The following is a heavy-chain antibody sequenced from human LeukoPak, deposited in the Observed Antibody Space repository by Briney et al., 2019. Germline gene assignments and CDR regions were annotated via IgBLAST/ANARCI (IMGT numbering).Heavy chain of an antibody. CDR3: AKPQPGAFEI. J-gene: IGHJ3*02. Sequence: ASVKVSCKASGYTFTNYYVHWVRQAPGQGLEWIGWINTKSGATNYAQNFQGRVTMTRDTSISTAYMELSRLRSDDTAFYYCAKPQPGAFEIWGQGTMVTVSS. D-gene: IGHD2-2*01. CDR2: INTKSGAT. CDR1: GYTFTNYY. V-gene: IGHV1-2*02.